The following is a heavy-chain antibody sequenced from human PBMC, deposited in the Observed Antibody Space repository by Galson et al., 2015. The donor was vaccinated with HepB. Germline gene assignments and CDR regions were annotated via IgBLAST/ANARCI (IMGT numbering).Heavy chain of an antibody. CDR3: ARDSPYGSGSYYNSDAFEI. V-gene: IGHV1-69*10. CDR1: GGSFNSYG. CDR2: IVPVFGLA. Sequence: SVKVSCKASGGSFNSYGISWVRQAPGQGLEWMGGIVPVFGLANYAQRLQGRVTITADISTTTVFMELSSLRSEDTAVYFCARDSPYGSGSYYNSDAFEIWGQGTMVTASS. D-gene: IGHD3-10*01. J-gene: IGHJ3*02.